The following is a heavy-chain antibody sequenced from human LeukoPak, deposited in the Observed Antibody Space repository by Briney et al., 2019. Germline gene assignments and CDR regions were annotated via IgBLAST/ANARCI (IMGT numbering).Heavy chain of an antibody. CDR2: ISWNSGSI. Sequence: PGGSLRLSCAASGFTFDDYAMHWVRQAPGKGLEWVSGISWNSGSIGYADSVKGRFTISRDNAKNSLYLQMNSLRAEDTALYYCAKDRGYCSSTSCYSHVDVWGKGTTVTVSS. CDR3: AKDRGYCSSTSCYSHVDV. CDR1: GFTFDDYA. V-gene: IGHV3-9*01. J-gene: IGHJ6*04. D-gene: IGHD2-2*02.